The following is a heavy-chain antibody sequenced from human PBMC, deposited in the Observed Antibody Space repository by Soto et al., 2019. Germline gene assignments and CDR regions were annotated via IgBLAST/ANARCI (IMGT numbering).Heavy chain of an antibody. V-gene: IGHV3-30-3*01. J-gene: IGHJ6*02. CDR2: ISYDGSNK. D-gene: IGHD5-18*01. Sequence: PGGSLRLSCAASGFTFSSYAMHWVRQAPGKGLEWVAVISYDGSNKYYADSVKGRFTISRDNSKNTLYLQMNSLRAEDTAVYYCARDARYTAMVHYYYYVMDVSGQTPTVTVSS. CDR3: ARDARYTAMVHYYYYVMDV. CDR1: GFTFSSYA.